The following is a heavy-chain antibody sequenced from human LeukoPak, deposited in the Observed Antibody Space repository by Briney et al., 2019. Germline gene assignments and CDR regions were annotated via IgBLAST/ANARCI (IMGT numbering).Heavy chain of an antibody. D-gene: IGHD1-26*01. J-gene: IGHJ4*02. CDR3: ARVVGREVDY. CDR1: GDSVSSNSAA. CDR2: TYYRSKWYN. V-gene: IGHV6-1*01. Sequence: SQTLSLTCAISGDSVSSNSAAWNWIRQSPSRGLEWLGRTYYRSKWYNGYAVSVKSRITVKPDTSKNQFSLQLNSVTPDDTAVYYCARVVGREVDYWGQGTLVTVSS.